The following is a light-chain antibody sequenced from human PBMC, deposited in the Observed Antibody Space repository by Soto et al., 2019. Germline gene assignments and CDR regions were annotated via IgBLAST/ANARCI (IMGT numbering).Light chain of an antibody. CDR1: SSDLGGYNY. Sequence: QSVLTQPASVSGSPGQSITISCTGTSSDLGGYNYVSWYQQHPDKAPKLMIYEVTNRPSGVSNRFSGSKSANTASLTISGLQAEDEADYYCSSYTSANTWVFGGGTKLTVL. J-gene: IGLJ3*02. CDR2: EVT. V-gene: IGLV2-14*01. CDR3: SSYTSANTWV.